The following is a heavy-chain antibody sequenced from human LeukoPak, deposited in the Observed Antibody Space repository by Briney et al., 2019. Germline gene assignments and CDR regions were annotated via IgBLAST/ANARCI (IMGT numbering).Heavy chain of an antibody. D-gene: IGHD3-22*01. V-gene: IGHV1-46*01. Sequence: ASVKVSCKASGYTFTSYYMHWVRQAPGQGLEWMGIINPSGGSTSYAQKFQGRVTMTRDTSTSTVYMELSSLRSEDTAVYYCATASRGPITMIVVLKRAENFDYWGQGTLVTVSS. CDR3: ATASRGPITMIVVLKRAENFDY. CDR1: GYTFTSYY. CDR2: INPSGGST. J-gene: IGHJ4*02.